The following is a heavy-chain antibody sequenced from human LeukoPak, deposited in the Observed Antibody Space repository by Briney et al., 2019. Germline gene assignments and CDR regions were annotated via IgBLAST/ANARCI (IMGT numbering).Heavy chain of an antibody. V-gene: IGHV1-3*01. CDR2: INAGNGNT. CDR3: ARDPFRHRRVVVSKPNWFDP. CDR1: GYTFTSYA. D-gene: IGHD2-21*01. Sequence: GASVKVSCKASGYTFTSYAMHWVRRAPGQRLEWMGWINAGNGNTKYSQKFQGRVTITRDTSASTAYMELSSLRSEDTAVYYCARDPFRHRRVVVSKPNWFDPWGQGTLVTVSS. J-gene: IGHJ5*02.